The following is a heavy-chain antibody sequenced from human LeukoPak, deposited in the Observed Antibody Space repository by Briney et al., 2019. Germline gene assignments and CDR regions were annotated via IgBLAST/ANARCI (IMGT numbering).Heavy chain of an antibody. CDR3: ARPAVAGLRAGGYDY. Sequence: GGSLRLSCAASGFSFSSYWMHWVRQAPGKGLVWVSRISSDGSIINYADSVKGRFTISRDNAKNTLYLQMNSLRVEDTAVYYCARPAVAGLRAGGYDYWGQGTLVTVSS. D-gene: IGHD6-19*01. CDR2: ISSDGSII. CDR1: GFSFSSYW. J-gene: IGHJ4*02. V-gene: IGHV3-74*01.